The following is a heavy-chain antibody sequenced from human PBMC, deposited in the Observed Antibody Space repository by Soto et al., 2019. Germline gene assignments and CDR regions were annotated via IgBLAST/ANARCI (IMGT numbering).Heavy chain of an antibody. CDR1: GFTFSSYG. V-gene: IGHV3-30*19. Sequence: QVQLVESGGGVVQPGRSLRLSCAASGFTFSSYGMHWVRQAPGKGLEWVAVIWYDGSNKYYADSVKGRFTISRDNSKNTLYLQMNSLRAEDTAVYYCARGSRTGIAVAAYWGQGTLVTVSS. CDR3: ARGSRTGIAVAAY. J-gene: IGHJ4*02. D-gene: IGHD6-19*01. CDR2: IWYDGSNK.